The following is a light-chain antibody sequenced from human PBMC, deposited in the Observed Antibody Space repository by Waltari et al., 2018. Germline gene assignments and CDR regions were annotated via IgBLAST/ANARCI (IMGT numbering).Light chain of an antibody. CDR1: SSDVGGYHF. J-gene: IGLJ3*02. V-gene: IGLV2-14*03. CDR2: DVT. Sequence: QSALTQPAPVSGSPGQSVTISCPGTSSDVGGYHFVSWYQQHPGRAPKLMIYDVTHRPSGVSTRFSGSKSGDTASLTISGLQAADEAEYYCSSYSSTNTVVFGGGTQLTV. CDR3: SSYSSTNTVV.